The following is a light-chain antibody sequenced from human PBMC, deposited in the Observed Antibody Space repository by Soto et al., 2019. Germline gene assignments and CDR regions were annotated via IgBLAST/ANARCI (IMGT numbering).Light chain of an antibody. CDR3: QQYNSYQGT. Sequence: DIQMTQSHPTLAASLGDRVKITCRSSRSLTTWLAWYQQKPGKAPKLLISDASNLEGGVPSRFSGSGSGTEFTLTISSLQPDDFATYYCQQYNSYQGTFGQGTKVDIK. V-gene: IGKV1-5*01. CDR2: DAS. CDR1: RSLTTW. J-gene: IGKJ1*01.